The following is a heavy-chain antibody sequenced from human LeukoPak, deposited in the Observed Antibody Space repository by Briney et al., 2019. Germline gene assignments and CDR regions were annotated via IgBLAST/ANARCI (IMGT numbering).Heavy chain of an antibody. V-gene: IGHV3-30*18. CDR1: GFTVSSNY. D-gene: IGHD3-10*01. CDR3: VKDRTGTYTLDY. CDR2: ISDDGSRQ. J-gene: IGHJ4*02. Sequence: GGSLRLSCAASGFTVSSNYMSWVRQAPGKGLEWVAFISDDGSRQHYADSVKGRFTISRDNSKNTLNLQMNSLRAEDTAVYYCVKDRTGTYTLDYWGQGTLVTVSS.